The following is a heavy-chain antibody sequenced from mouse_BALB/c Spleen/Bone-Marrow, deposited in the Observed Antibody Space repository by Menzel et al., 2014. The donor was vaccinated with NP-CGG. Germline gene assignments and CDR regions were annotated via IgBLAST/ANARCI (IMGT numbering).Heavy chain of an antibody. Sequence: EVQLQESGGGLVKPGGSLKLSCAASGFTFSNYGMSWIRQTPEKRLQWVATISGGGSYTFYPDSVKGRFAVSRDNAKSTLYPQMCRVRCQGTAFYFSARDGSYEQRGVLCDYWGQGTLVTVSA. CDR3: ARDGSYEQRGVLCDY. J-gene: IGHJ3*01. D-gene: IGHD2-3*01. CDR2: ISGGGSYT. V-gene: IGHV5-9-2*01. CDR1: GFTFSNYG.